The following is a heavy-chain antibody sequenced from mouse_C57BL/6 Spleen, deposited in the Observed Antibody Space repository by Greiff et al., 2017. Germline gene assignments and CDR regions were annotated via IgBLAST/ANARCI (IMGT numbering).Heavy chain of an antibody. J-gene: IGHJ4*01. CDR2: IRYSGST. V-gene: IGHV3-1*01. Sequence: EVQRVQPGPGMVKPSPSLSLTCTVTGYSITSGYDWHWIRHFPGNKLEWMGYIRYSGSTNYNPSLKSPTSITLATSSNPSFLKLKSVNTEDKATDNCARGYYDYGMDYWGQGTSVTVSS. CDR1: GYSITSGYD. D-gene: IGHD2-4*01. CDR3: ARGYYDYGMDY.